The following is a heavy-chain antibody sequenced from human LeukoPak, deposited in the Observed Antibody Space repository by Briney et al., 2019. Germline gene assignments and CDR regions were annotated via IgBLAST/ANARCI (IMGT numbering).Heavy chain of an antibody. D-gene: IGHD3-10*01. J-gene: IGHJ4*02. CDR2: ISSSSSYI. V-gene: IGHV3-21*01. Sequence: GGSLRLSCAASGFTFSSCSMNWVRQAPGKGLEWVSSISSSSSYIYYADSVKGRFTISRDNAKNSLYLQMNSLRAEDTAVYYCARDYYGSGSYLGWGQGTLVTVSS. CDR1: GFTFSSCS. CDR3: ARDYYGSGSYLG.